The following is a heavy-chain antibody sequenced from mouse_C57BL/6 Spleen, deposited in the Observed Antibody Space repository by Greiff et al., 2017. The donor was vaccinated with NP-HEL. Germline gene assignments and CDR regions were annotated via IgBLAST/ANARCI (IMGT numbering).Heavy chain of an antibody. Sequence: SGPELVKPGASVKISCKASGYAFSSSWMNWVKQRPGKGLEWIGRIYPGDGDTNYNGKFKGKATLTADKSSSTAYMQLSSLTSEDSAVYFCASPLIYDDYDGFAYWGQGTLVTVSA. CDR2: IYPGDGDT. CDR1: GYAFSSSW. CDR3: ASPLIYDDYDGFAY. V-gene: IGHV1-82*01. D-gene: IGHD2-4*01. J-gene: IGHJ3*01.